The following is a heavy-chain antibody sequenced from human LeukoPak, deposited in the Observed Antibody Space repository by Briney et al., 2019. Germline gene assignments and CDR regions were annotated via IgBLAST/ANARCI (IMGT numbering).Heavy chain of an antibody. CDR1: GGSISSGGYY. CDR3: ARVSDSSSWYCFDY. CDR2: IYYTGSP. Sequence: PSETLSLTCTVSGGSISSGGYYWSWIRQHPGKGLEWIGYIYYTGSPYYNPSLKSRVTISVDTSKNQFSLKLTSVTAADTAVYYCARVSDSSSWYCFDYWGQGTLVTVSS. J-gene: IGHJ4*02. D-gene: IGHD6-13*01. V-gene: IGHV4-31*03.